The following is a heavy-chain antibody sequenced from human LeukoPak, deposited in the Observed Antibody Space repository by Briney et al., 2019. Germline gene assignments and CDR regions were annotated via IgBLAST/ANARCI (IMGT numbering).Heavy chain of an antibody. V-gene: IGHV3-48*01. D-gene: IGHD1-26*01. CDR2: ISSGRNTI. CDR3: ARDGSNYALDY. J-gene: IGHJ4*02. Sequence: PGGSLRLSCAASGFKFSSYSMNWVRQAPGKGLEWVSYISSGRNTIHYADSVKGRFTISRDNVKNSLYLQMNSLRAEDTAVYYCARDGSNYALDYWGQGTLVTISS. CDR1: GFKFSSYS.